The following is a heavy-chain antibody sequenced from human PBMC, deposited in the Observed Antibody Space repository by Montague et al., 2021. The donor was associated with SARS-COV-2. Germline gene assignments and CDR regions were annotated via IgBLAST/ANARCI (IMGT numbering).Heavy chain of an antibody. J-gene: IGHJ4*02. CDR3: ARHAPFSDNYRRYPFNFDF. V-gene: IGHV4-39*01. CDR2: IYFSGSA. D-gene: IGHD1-1*01. Sequence: SETLSLTCTVSGGAISTSSFHWGWVRQSPGKGLEWIATIYFSGSAYYNPSLKSRVSISIDTSKNKFSLQLTSVTAADTAVYYCARHAPFSDNYRRYPFNFDFWSQGTLVTVSS. CDR1: GGAISTSSFH.